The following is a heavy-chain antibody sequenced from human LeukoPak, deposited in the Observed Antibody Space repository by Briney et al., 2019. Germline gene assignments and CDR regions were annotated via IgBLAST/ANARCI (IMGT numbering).Heavy chain of an antibody. Sequence: PGGSLRLSCAASGFTFSSYWMSWVRQAPGKGLEWVANIKQDGSEKYYVDSVKGRFTISRDNAKNSLYLQMNSLRAEDTAVYYCARAEAGPVRRYDYWGQGTLVTVSS. D-gene: IGHD6-13*01. CDR2: IKQDGSEK. CDR3: ARAEAGPVRRYDY. J-gene: IGHJ4*02. V-gene: IGHV3-7*04. CDR1: GFTFSSYW.